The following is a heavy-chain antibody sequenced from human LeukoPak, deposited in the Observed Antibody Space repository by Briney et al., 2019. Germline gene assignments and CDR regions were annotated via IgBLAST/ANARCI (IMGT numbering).Heavy chain of an antibody. CDR2: ISSSSSYI. Sequence: GGSLRLSCAASGFTFSSYSMNWVRQAPGKGLEWVSSISSSSSYIYYADSVKGRFTISRDNAKNSLYLQMNSLRAEDTAVYYCARGDDCGDYADNWFDPWGQGTLVTVSS. D-gene: IGHD4-17*01. J-gene: IGHJ5*02. CDR3: ARGDDCGDYADNWFDP. V-gene: IGHV3-21*01. CDR1: GFTFSSYS.